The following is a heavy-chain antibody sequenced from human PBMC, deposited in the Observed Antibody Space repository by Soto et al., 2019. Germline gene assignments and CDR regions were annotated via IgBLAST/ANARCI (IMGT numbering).Heavy chain of an antibody. CDR1: GSTFTPYY. V-gene: IGHV1-46*01. CDR3: AGDLDGSGSYYTDY. J-gene: IGHJ4*02. Sequence: GASVKVSCKASGSTFTPYYIHWVRQAPGQGLEWMGIISPSGGGTSYAPKFQGRVTLTRDTSTNRVYMELRSLRSEDTAVYYCAGDLDGSGSYYTDYWGPGTLVTVSS. CDR2: ISPSGGGT. D-gene: IGHD3-10*01.